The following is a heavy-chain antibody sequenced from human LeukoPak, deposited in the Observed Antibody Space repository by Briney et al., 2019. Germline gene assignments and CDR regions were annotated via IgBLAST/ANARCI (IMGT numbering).Heavy chain of an antibody. D-gene: IGHD6-13*01. CDR2: IVPSGST. V-gene: IGHV4-4*07. CDR1: GASIRNYY. J-gene: IGHJ4*02. Sequence: SETLSLTCTVSGASIRNYYWSWIRQPAGKGLEWIGRIVPSGSTNYNPSLKSRVTMSVDTSKNQFSLKLNSVTAADTAVYYCAKEGAAPGPDFDYWGQGTLVIISS. CDR3: AKEGAAPGPDFDY.